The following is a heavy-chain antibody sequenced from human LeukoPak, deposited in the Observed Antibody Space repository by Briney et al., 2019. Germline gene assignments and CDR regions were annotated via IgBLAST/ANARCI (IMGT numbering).Heavy chain of an antibody. Sequence: SETLSLTCTVSGDSISSSYWSWIRQSPGKGLEWIGYIDYSGSTNYNPSLKSRVTISVDTSKNQFSLKLSSVTAADTAVYYCARGPIGGNAFDIWGQGTMVTVSS. CDR3: ARGPIGGNAFDI. J-gene: IGHJ3*02. CDR2: IDYSGST. CDR1: GDSISSSY. D-gene: IGHD3-22*01. V-gene: IGHV4-59*12.